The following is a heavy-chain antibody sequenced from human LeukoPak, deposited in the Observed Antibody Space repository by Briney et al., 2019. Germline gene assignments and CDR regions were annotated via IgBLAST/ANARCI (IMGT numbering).Heavy chain of an antibody. CDR3: AKDRGLKTYYFDY. CDR2: ISWNSGSI. J-gene: IGHJ4*02. Sequence: GGYLRLSCAASGFTFDDYAMHWVRQAPGKGLEWVSGISWNSGSIGYADSVKGRFTISRDNAKNSLYLQMNSLRAEDTALYYCAKDRGLKTYYFDYWGQGTLVTVSS. V-gene: IGHV3-9*01. D-gene: IGHD3-10*01. CDR1: GFTFDDYA.